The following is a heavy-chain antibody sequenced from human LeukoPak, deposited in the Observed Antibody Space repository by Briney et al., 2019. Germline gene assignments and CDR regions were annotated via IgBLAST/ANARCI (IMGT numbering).Heavy chain of an antibody. CDR2: ISAYNGNT. CDR1: GYTFTSYG. D-gene: IGHD2-2*01. Sequence: GASVKVSCKASGYTFTSYGISWVRQAPGQGLEWMGWISAYNGNTNYAQKLQGRVTMTTDTSTSTAYMELRSLRSDDTAVYYCARDSPDIVVVPVAMFMGGYYGMDVWGQGTTVTVSS. CDR3: ARDSPDIVVVPVAMFMGGYYGMDV. V-gene: IGHV1-18*01. J-gene: IGHJ6*02.